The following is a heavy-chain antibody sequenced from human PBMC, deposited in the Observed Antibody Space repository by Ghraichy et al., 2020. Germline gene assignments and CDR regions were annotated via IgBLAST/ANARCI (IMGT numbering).Heavy chain of an antibody. CDR1: GDSISSILHF. CDR2: IYFSGST. V-gene: IGHV4-39*02. D-gene: IGHD5-24*01. J-gene: IGHJ5*01. Sequence: SETLSLTCSVSGDSISSILHFWSWVRQPPGQGLEWVGSIYFSGSTHYNPSLRSRVTISVDTSKNNFSLNVRSVTAADTAVYYCARARRDGYDQNWFDSWGQGTPVTVSS. CDR3: ARARRDGYDQNWFDS.